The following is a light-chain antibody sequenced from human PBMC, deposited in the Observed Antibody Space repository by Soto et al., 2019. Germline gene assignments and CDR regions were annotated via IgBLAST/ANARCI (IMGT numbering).Light chain of an antibody. CDR3: QQYNNWPET. CDR1: QSVSLS. CDR2: DAS. Sequence: EIVLTQSPATLSLSPGGRATLSCRASQSVSLSLAWYQQKPGQAPRLLIYDASKRASGFPARFSVSGSGTDFTLTISSLEPEDFAVHYCQQYNNWPETFGQGTKVDIK. V-gene: IGKV3-11*01. J-gene: IGKJ1*01.